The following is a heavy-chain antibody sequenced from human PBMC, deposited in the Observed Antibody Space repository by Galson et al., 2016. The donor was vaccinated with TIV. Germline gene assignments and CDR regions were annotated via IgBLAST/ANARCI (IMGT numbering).Heavy chain of an antibody. CDR1: GFTFSSYA. J-gene: IGHJ4*02. D-gene: IGHD5-12*01. Sequence: SLRLSCAASGFTFSSYAMHWVRQAPGKGLEWVAVISYDGSNKYYADSVQGRFTISRENSKNTLYLQMNSLRAEDTAVYYCARDRGSIVATTLDYWGQGTLVTVSS. CDR3: ARDRGSIVATTLDY. CDR2: ISYDGSNK. V-gene: IGHV3-30*01.